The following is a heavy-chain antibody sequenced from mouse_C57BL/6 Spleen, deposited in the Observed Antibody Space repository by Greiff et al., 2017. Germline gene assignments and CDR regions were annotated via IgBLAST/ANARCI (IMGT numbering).Heavy chain of an antibody. V-gene: IGHV3-6*01. CDR3: ARDIDGYYGD. J-gene: IGHJ1*03. Sequence: DVQLQESGPGLVKPSQSLSLTCSVTGYSITSGYYWNWLRQFPGNKLEWMVYISYGGSNNYNPSLKNRISITRDTSKNQFFLKLNYVTTEYTATYYSARDIDGYYGDWGKGTTVTVSS. D-gene: IGHD2-3*01. CDR1: GYSITSGYY. CDR2: ISYGGSN.